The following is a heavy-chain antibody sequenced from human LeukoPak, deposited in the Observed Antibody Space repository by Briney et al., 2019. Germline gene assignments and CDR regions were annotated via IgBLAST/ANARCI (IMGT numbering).Heavy chain of an antibody. Sequence: GGSLRLSCAASGFTFSSYSMNWVRQAPGKGLEWVSSISSSSYIYYADSVKGRFTISRDNAKNSLYLQMNSLRAEDTAVYYCARGAVAGTEDYFDYWGQGTLVTVSS. V-gene: IGHV3-21*01. J-gene: IGHJ4*02. CDR2: ISSSSYI. CDR1: GFTFSSYS. D-gene: IGHD6-19*01. CDR3: ARGAVAGTEDYFDY.